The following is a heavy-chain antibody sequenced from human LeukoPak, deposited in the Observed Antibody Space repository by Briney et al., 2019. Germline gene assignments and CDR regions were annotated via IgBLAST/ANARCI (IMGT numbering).Heavy chain of an antibody. Sequence: GGSLRLSWAASGFTFSSYAMHWVRQAPGKGLEWVAVISYDGSNKYYADSVKGRFTISRDNSKNTLYLQMNSLRAEDTAVYYCARDSSGWYHAFDIWGQGTMVTVSS. J-gene: IGHJ3*02. CDR1: GFTFSSYA. D-gene: IGHD6-19*01. CDR3: ARDSSGWYHAFDI. V-gene: IGHV3-30-3*01. CDR2: ISYDGSNK.